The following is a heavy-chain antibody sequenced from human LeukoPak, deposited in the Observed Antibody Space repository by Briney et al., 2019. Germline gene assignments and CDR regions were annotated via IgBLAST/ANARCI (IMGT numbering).Heavy chain of an antibody. CDR2: TNRDGSST. D-gene: IGHD3-3*01. CDR3: ARDSVEWYIFDY. CDR1: RFTSTTYA. J-gene: IGHJ4*02. V-gene: IGHV3-74*01. Sequence: GGSLRLSCAASRFTSTTYAMHWVRQAPGQGPVWIARTNRDGSSTAYADSVKGRFTISKDNAKNTLYLLMNSLRAEDTAVYYCARDSVEWYIFDYWGQGTLVTVSS.